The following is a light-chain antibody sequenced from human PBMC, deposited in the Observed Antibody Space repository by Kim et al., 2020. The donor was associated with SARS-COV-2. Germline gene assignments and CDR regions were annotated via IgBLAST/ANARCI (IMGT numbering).Light chain of an antibody. Sequence: SPEERAPPSCRASHSVASRYLAWYQLKPGQAPRLLIFGASSWAAGVPDRFTGSGSGTDFTLTISSLEPEDFAMYYCQQYGTLPYTFGEGTKVDIK. V-gene: IGKV3-20*01. CDR3: QQYGTLPYT. CDR1: HSVASRY. CDR2: GAS. J-gene: IGKJ2*01.